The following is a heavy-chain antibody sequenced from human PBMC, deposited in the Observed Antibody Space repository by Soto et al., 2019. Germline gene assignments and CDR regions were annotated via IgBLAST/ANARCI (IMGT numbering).Heavy chain of an antibody. D-gene: IGHD3-22*01. CDR3: ARARFSSGYQGFDY. CDR2: INPNSGGT. Sequence: ASVNVSCKASGYTFTGCYIHWVRQAPGQGLEWMGWINPNSGGTNYAQKFQGWVTMTRDTSISTAYMELSRLRSDDTAVYYCARARFSSGYQGFDYWGQGTLVTVSS. CDR1: GYTFTGCY. V-gene: IGHV1-2*04. J-gene: IGHJ4*02.